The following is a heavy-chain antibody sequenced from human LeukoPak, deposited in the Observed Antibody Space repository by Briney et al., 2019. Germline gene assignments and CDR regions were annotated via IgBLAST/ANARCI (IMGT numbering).Heavy chain of an antibody. CDR1: GGXISSYS. Sequence: PSETLSLTCTVSGGXISSYSWNWIRQPPGKGLEWIGYIYYSGSTNYNPSLKSRVTISVDTSKNQFSLKLSSVTAADTAVYYCARLDYYGSGSFDYWGQGTLVTVSS. CDR2: IYYSGST. D-gene: IGHD3-10*01. J-gene: IGHJ4*02. CDR3: ARLDYYGSGSFDY. V-gene: IGHV4-59*08.